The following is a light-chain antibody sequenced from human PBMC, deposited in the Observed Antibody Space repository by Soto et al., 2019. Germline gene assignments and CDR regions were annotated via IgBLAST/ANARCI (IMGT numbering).Light chain of an antibody. CDR3: SSYTSSRTLV. V-gene: IGLV2-14*01. CDR2: EVS. CDR1: SSDVGGYNY. Sequence: QSALTQPASVSGSPGQSITISCTGTSSDVGGYNYVSWYQQHPGKAPKLRIYEVSNRPSGVSNRFSGSKSGNTASLTISGLQADDEADYYCSSYTSSRTLVFGGGTKLTVL. J-gene: IGLJ2*01.